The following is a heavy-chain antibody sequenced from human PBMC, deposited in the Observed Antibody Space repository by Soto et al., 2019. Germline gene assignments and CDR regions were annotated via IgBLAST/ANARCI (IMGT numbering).Heavy chain of an antibody. V-gene: IGHV4-59*01. Sequence: PSETLSLTCTVSGGSTSSYYWSWIRQPPGKGLEWIGYIYYSGSTNYNPSLKSRVTISVDTSKNQFSLKLSSVTAADTAVYYCARSYYYGSGSYYFDYWAQGTPVTVSS. J-gene: IGHJ4*02. D-gene: IGHD3-10*01. CDR2: IYYSGST. CDR1: GGSTSSYY. CDR3: ARSYYYGSGSYYFDY.